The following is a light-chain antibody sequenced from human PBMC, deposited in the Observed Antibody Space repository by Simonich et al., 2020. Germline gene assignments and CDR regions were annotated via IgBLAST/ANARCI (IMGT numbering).Light chain of an antibody. CDR2: KAS. V-gene: IGKV1-5*03. Sequence: DIQMTQSPSTLSASVGDRVTITCRASQSISSWLAWYQQKPGKAPKLLTYKASSLESGVPSRVSGSGSGTEFTLTISSLQPDDFATYYCQQYNSYHTFGQGTKLEIK. CDR1: QSISSW. J-gene: IGKJ2*01. CDR3: QQYNSYHT.